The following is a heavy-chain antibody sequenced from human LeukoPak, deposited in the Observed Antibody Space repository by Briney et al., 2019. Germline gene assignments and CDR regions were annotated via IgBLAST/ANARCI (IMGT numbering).Heavy chain of an antibody. J-gene: IGHJ4*02. Sequence: GGSLRLSCAASGFTFSDYAMTWVRQAPGKGLECVSSINGSGERTFYADSVKGRFTISRDDSKNSLYLQMNSLRAEDTAVYYCAKQPRYSNSWRPLDYWGQGTLVTVSS. CDR1: GFTFSDYA. CDR3: AKQPRYSNSWRPLDY. V-gene: IGHV3-23*01. D-gene: IGHD6-13*01. CDR2: INGSGERT.